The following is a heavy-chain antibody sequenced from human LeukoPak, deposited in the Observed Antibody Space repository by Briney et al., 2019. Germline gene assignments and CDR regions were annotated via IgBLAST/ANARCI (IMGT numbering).Heavy chain of an antibody. Sequence: KTSETLSLTCTVSGGSISSYYWSWIRQPPGKGLEWIGYIYYSGSTNYNPSLKSRVTISVDTSKNQFSLKLSSVTAADTAVYYCARAFRAGGSYDFWSGYMGGAYFDYWGQGTLVTVSS. CDR3: ARAFRAGGSYDFWSGYMGGAYFDY. CDR2: IYYSGST. V-gene: IGHV4-59*01. J-gene: IGHJ4*02. CDR1: GGSISSYY. D-gene: IGHD3-3*01.